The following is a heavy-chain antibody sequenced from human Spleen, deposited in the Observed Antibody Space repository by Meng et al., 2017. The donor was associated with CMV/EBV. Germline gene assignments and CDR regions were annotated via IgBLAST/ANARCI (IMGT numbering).Heavy chain of an antibody. CDR2: ISSSSSTI. D-gene: IGHD1-1*01. CDR1: GLAFSSYS. CDR3: ARERYPYYYGMHV. J-gene: IGHJ6*02. V-gene: IGHV3-48*04. Sequence: VGSLRLSCAASGLAFSSYSMNWVRQAPGKGLELVSYISSSSSTIYYADYVKGRFTISRDNAKNSLYLQINSLRSEDTAVYYCARERYPYYYGMHVWAQGTTVTVSS.